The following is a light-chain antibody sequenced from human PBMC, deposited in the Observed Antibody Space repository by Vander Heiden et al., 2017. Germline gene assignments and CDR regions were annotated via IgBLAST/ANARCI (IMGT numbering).Light chain of an antibody. V-gene: IGKV1-39*01. Sequence: EIQRTQSRSSLSASVGDRVTIACPASQSIRNYLNWYQQKPGKSPQLLVYAASRLQSGVPSGVSGSGSGTDFALTVSSLQPEDFATYYCQQSHITPGTFGQGTKVEIK. CDR2: AAS. CDR1: QSIRNY. J-gene: IGKJ1*01. CDR3: QQSHITPGT.